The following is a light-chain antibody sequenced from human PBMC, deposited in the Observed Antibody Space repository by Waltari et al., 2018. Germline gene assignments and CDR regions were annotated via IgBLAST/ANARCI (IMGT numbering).Light chain of an antibody. V-gene: IGKV1-8*01. Sequence: AIRMTQPPSSSPAPPGDRVPFTCRASQGISSYLAWYQQKPGKAPKLLIYAASTLQSGVPSRFSGSGSGTDFTLTISCLQSEDFATYYCQQYYSYPYTFGQGTKLEIK. J-gene: IGKJ2*01. CDR3: QQYYSYPYT. CDR2: AAS. CDR1: QGISSY.